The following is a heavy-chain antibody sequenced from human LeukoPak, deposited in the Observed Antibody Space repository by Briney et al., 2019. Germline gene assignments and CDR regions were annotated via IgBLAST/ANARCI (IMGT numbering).Heavy chain of an antibody. V-gene: IGHV3-21*01. Sequence: GGSLRLSCAASGFTFTSYSMNWVRQAQGKGLEWVSSISSSSSYIYYADSVKGRFTISRDNAKNSLYLQMNSLRAEDTAVYYCARDGPSGWYKLGYWGQGTLVTVSS. J-gene: IGHJ4*02. CDR2: ISSSSSYI. CDR3: ARDGPSGWYKLGY. CDR1: GFTFTSYS. D-gene: IGHD6-19*01.